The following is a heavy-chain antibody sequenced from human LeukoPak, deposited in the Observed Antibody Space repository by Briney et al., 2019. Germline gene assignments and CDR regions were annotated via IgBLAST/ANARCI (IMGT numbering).Heavy chain of an antibody. CDR3: ARERGVINYYYYGMDV. D-gene: IGHD3-10*01. V-gene: IGHV4-61*01. CDR2: IYYSGST. J-gene: IGHJ6*02. Sequence: KPSETLSLTCTVSGGSISTSSYYWGWIRQPPGKGLEWIGYIYYSGSTNYNPSLKSRVTISVDTSKNQFSLKLTSVTVADTAVYYCARERGVINYYYYGMDVWGQGTTVTVSS. CDR1: GGSISTSSYY.